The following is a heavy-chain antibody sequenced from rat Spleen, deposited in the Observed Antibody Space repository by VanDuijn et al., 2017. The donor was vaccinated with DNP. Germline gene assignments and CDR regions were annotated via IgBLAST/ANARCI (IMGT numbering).Heavy chain of an antibody. V-gene: IGHV3-1*01. CDR1: GYSITSIY. J-gene: IGHJ2*01. CDR2: ITYSGNT. CDR3: ARWTRYFDA. D-gene: IGHD1-4*01. Sequence: EVQLQESGPGLVKPSQSLSLTCSVTGYSITSIYWGWIRQFPGNKVEYYGHITYSGNTNYNPSLVSRISITRDTSKNQFFLQLNSITTEDTATYYCARWTRYFDAWGQGVMVTVSS.